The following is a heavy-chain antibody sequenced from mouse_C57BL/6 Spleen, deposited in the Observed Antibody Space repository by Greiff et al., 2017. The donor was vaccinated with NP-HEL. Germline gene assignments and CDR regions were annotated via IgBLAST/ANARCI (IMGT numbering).Heavy chain of an antibody. V-gene: IGHV1-82*01. CDR2: IYPGDGDT. D-gene: IGHD2-4*01. Sequence: VQLQQSGPELVKPGASVKISCKASGYAFSSSWMNWVKQRPGRGLEWIGRIYPGDGDTNYNGKFKGKATLTADKSSSTAYMQLSSLTSEDSAVYFCMYDYDRFDYWGQGTTLTVSS. J-gene: IGHJ2*01. CDR1: GYAFSSSW. CDR3: MYDYDRFDY.